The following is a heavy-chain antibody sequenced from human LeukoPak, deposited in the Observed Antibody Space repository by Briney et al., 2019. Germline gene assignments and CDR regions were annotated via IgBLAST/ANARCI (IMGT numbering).Heavy chain of an antibody. CDR2: MNPNSGRT. CDR3: TRETSSRYFDF. CDR1: GNTFTNFD. V-gene: IGHV1-8*03. Sequence: ASVKVSCKASGNTFTNFDINWVRQATGQGLEWMGWMNPNSGRTGYAQKFRDRISITRNTSISTAYMELSSLTSEDTGVYYCTRETSSRYFDFWGQGTLVTVSS. J-gene: IGHJ4*02.